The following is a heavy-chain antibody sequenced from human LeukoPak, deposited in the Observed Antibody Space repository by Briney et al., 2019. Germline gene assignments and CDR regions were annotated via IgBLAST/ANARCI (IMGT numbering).Heavy chain of an antibody. D-gene: IGHD5/OR15-5a*01. CDR3: GREVSPSDHYYYYGVDV. CDR2: IYYSGNT. Sequence: SETLSLTCTVSGGSVSSGSYYWSWIRQPPGKGLEWIGYIYYSGNTNYNPSLKSRVTISVDTSKNQFSLNLSSVTAADTAVYYCGREVSPSDHYYYYGVDVWGRGTTVTVSS. CDR1: GGSVSSGSYY. J-gene: IGHJ6*02. V-gene: IGHV4-61*01.